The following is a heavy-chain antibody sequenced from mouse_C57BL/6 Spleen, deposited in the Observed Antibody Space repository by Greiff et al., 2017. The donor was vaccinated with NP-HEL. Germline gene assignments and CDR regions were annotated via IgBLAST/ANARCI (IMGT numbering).Heavy chain of an antibody. CDR3: ARRGGPYYCDY. V-gene: IGHV1-81*01. Sequence: VQLQESEAELARPGASVKLSCKASGYTFTSYGISWVKQRTGQGLEWIGEIYPRSGNTYYNEKFKGKATLTADKSSSTAYMELRSLTSEDAAVYFCARRGGPYYCDYWGQGTTLTVSS. J-gene: IGHJ2*01. D-gene: IGHD1-1*02. CDR1: GYTFTSYG. CDR2: IYPRSGNT.